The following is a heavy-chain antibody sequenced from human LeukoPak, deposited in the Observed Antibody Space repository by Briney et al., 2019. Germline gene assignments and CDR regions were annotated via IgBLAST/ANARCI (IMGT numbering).Heavy chain of an antibody. CDR2: VFYSGSS. D-gene: IGHD2-2*03. CDR3: ARGVGYCSSTSCSLNWFDP. V-gene: IGHV4-39*01. J-gene: IGHJ5*02. Sequence: SETLSLTCTVSGGSISSRDHYWGWIRQPPAKGLEWIGNVFYSGSSYYNSSLQSRVTISVDTSKNQFSLKLRSVTAADTAVYYCARGVGYCSSTSCSLNWFDPWGQGTLVTVSS. CDR1: GGSISSRDHY.